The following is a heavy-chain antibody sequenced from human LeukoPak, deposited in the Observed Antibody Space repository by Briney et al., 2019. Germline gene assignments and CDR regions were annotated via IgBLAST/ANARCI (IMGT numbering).Heavy chain of an antibody. D-gene: IGHD2-15*01. CDR1: GYTFTTYW. Sequence: GESLKISCEGSGYTFTTYWIAWVRQVSGKGLEWMGIIYPDDSGTKYSPSFQGQVTLSVDKSINTAYLQWSSLKASDTAMYYCASQICSGGSCYSIFLDAFDIWGQGTMVTVSS. V-gene: IGHV5-51*01. CDR3: ASQICSGGSCYSIFLDAFDI. J-gene: IGHJ3*02. CDR2: IYPDDSGT.